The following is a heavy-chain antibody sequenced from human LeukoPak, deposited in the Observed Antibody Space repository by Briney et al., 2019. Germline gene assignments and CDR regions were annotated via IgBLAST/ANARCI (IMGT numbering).Heavy chain of an antibody. D-gene: IGHD6-6*01. Sequence: RSSETLSLTCAVYGGSFSGYYWSWIRQPPGKGLEWIGSIDHSGSTYYNPSLKSRVTISVVTSKNQFSLKLRSVTAADTAVYYCARASIAAPRYFDYWGQGTLVTVSS. CDR1: GGSFSGYY. CDR3: ARASIAAPRYFDY. CDR2: IDHSGST. J-gene: IGHJ4*02. V-gene: IGHV4-34*01.